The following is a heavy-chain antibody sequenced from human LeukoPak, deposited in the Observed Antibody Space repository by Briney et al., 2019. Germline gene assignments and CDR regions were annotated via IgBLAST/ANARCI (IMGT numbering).Heavy chain of an antibody. CDR3: AKDRAVATIGGIDY. Sequence: ASVKVSCKASGYTFTGYYMHWVRQAPGQGLEWMGWINPNSGGANYAQKFQGRVTMTRDTSISTVYMELSRLRSDDTAVYYCAKDRAVATIGGIDYWGQGTLVTVSS. J-gene: IGHJ4*02. CDR1: GYTFTGYY. V-gene: IGHV1-2*02. D-gene: IGHD5-12*01. CDR2: INPNSGGA.